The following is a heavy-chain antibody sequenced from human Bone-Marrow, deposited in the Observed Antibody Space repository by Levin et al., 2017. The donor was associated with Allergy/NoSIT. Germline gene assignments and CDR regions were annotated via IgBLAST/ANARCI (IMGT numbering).Heavy chain of an antibody. J-gene: IGHJ4*02. V-gene: IGHV4-39*07. D-gene: IGHD2-21*01. CDR2: IYYSGST. Sequence: SQTLSLTCTVSGGSISSSSYYWGWIRQPPGKGLEWIGSIYYSGSTYYNPSLKSRVTISVDTSKNQFSLKLSSVTAADTAVYYCARVGGWIAASRSFGYWGQGTLVTVSS. CDR3: ARVGGWIAASRSFGY. CDR1: GGSISSSSYY.